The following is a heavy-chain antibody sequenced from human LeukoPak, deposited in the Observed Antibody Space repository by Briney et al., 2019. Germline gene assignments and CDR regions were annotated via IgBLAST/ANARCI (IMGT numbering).Heavy chain of an antibody. V-gene: IGHV4-59*01. CDR1: GGSISSYY. CDR3: ARGRRTGSTYWYFDL. Sequence: SETLSLTCTVSGGSISSYYWSWIRQPPGKGRDWNGYIYYSGSTNYNPSLKSRVTISVNTSKNQFSLKPSSVTAADTAVYYCARGRRTGSTYWYFDLWGRGTLVTVSS. D-gene: IGHD3/OR15-3a*01. CDR2: IYYSGST. J-gene: IGHJ2*01.